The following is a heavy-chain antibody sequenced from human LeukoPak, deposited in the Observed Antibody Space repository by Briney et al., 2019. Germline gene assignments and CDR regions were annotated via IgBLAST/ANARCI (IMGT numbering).Heavy chain of an antibody. Sequence: SETLSLTCAVYGGSFSGYYWSWIRQPPGKGLEGIGDINHSGSTNYNPSLKSGVTISVDTSKNQFSLKLSSVTAADTGVYYCAREAVMYDDILTGYPYYYGMDVWGKGTTVTVSS. CDR2: INHSGST. V-gene: IGHV4-34*01. CDR1: GGSFSGYY. CDR3: AREAVMYDDILTGYPYYYGMDV. D-gene: IGHD3-9*01. J-gene: IGHJ6*04.